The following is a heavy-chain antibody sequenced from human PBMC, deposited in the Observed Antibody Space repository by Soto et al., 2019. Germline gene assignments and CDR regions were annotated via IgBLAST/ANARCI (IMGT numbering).Heavy chain of an antibody. D-gene: IGHD6-6*01. CDR2: NYYSGIT. CDR3: ARGSSIAGLYDGMDV. CDR1: VGSISSGGYY. J-gene: IGHJ6*02. Sequence: QVQLQESGPGLVKPSQTLSLTCTVSVGSISSGGYYWTWIRQHPGKGLEWIGYNYYSGITYYNPSLTSCVTISLDTSKNQCSLKPSSVTAADTAVYYCARGSSIAGLYDGMDVLGQGTTVTVSS. V-gene: IGHV4-31*03.